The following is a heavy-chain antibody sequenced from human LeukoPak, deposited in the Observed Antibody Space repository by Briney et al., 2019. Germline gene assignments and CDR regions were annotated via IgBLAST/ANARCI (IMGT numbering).Heavy chain of an antibody. CDR2: INHSGST. D-gene: IGHD5-18*01. CDR3: ARGYSYGYYYYYGMDV. Sequence: PSETLSLTCAVYGGSFSGYYWSWIRQPPGKGLEWIGEINHSGSTNYNPSLKSRVTISVDTSKNQLSLKLSSVTAADTAVYYCARGYSYGYYYYYGMDVWGQGTTVTVSS. CDR1: GGSFSGYY. J-gene: IGHJ6*02. V-gene: IGHV4-34*01.